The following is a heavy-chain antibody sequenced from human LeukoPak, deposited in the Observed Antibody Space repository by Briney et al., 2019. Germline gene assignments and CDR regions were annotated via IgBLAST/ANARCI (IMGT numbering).Heavy chain of an antibody. CDR2: IIPIFGTA. Sequence: SVKVSCKASGYTFTSYYMHWVRQAPGQGLEWMGGIIPIFGTANYAQKFQGRVTITADESTSTAYMELSSLRSEDTAVYYCARDPTPYYDFWSGPNWFDPWGQGTLVTVSS. D-gene: IGHD3-3*01. CDR1: GYTFTSYY. J-gene: IGHJ5*02. CDR3: ARDPTPYYDFWSGPNWFDP. V-gene: IGHV1-69*13.